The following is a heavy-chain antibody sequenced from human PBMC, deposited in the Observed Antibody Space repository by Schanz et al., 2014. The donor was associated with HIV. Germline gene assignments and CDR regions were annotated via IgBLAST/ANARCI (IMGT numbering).Heavy chain of an antibody. D-gene: IGHD1-26*01. CDR2: ISWNSGSI. Sequence: EVQLAESGGGLVQPGRSLRLSCAASGFSFDDYAMHWVRQAPGKGLEWVSGISWNSGSIGYADSVKGRFTISRDNAKNSLYLQMNSLRADDTALYYCAKDMGSGSYETFDIWGQGTMVTVSS. CDR1: GFSFDDYA. CDR3: AKDMGSGSYETFDI. V-gene: IGHV3-9*01. J-gene: IGHJ3*02.